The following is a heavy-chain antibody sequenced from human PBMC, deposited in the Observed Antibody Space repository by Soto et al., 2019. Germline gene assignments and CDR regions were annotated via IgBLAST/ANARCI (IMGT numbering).Heavy chain of an antibody. D-gene: IGHD5-18*01. CDR2: ISAYNGNT. CDR3: ARDQRYSYGYPEVNWFDP. Sequence: QVQLVQSGAEVKKPGASVKVSCKASGYTFTSYGISWVRQAPGQGLEWMGWISAYNGNTNYAQKLQGRVTMTTDTPTSKAYMELRSLRSDDTAVYYCARDQRYSYGYPEVNWFDPWGQGTLVTVSS. V-gene: IGHV1-18*01. CDR1: GYTFTSYG. J-gene: IGHJ5*02.